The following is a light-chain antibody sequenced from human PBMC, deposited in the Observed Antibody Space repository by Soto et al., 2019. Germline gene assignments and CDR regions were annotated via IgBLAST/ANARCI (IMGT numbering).Light chain of an antibody. CDR2: GAS. CDR3: HYYYFWPT. V-gene: IGKV3D-15*01. J-gene: IGKJ1*01. CDR1: QSIGTD. Sequence: EIVMTQSPATLSVSPGERATLSCRASQSIGTDLAWYQQKPGRAPRLLIHGASTRATDIPARFSGSGSGTQFSRPNTSLQSEDFAIYYCHYYYFWPTFGQGTKVEIK.